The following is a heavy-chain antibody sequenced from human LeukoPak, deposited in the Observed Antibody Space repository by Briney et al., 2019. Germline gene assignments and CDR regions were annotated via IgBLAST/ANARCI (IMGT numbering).Heavy chain of an antibody. V-gene: IGHV3-23*01. J-gene: IGHJ4*02. CDR2: ITATSSST. Sequence: GGSPRLSCAASGFTFSSYGMSWVRQAPGKGLEWVSAITATSSSTHDADSVQGRFTISRDNSKNTLYLQMNSLRPEDTAIYYCAKLFESGAYNNFSHYWGQGTLVTVFS. CDR3: AKLFESGAYNNFSHY. D-gene: IGHD3-10*01. CDR1: GFTFSSYG.